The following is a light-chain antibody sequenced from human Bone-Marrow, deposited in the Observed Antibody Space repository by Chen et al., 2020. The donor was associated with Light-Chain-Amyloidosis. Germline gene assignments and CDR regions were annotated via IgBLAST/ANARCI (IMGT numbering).Light chain of an antibody. CDR3: QQYNNWPGT. V-gene: IGKV3-15*01. CDR1: QSINFN. Sequence: EVLMTQSPATLSVSPGERATLSCRAIQSINFNLAWYQQKPGQAPRLLIYGASTRATGIPARFSGSGSGTEFTLTISSLQSEDFAVYYCQQYNNWPGTFGPGTKVDI. CDR2: GAS. J-gene: IGKJ3*01.